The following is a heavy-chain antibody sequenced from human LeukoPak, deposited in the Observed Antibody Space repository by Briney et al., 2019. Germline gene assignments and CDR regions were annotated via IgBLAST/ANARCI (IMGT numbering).Heavy chain of an antibody. D-gene: IGHD3-9*01. J-gene: IGHJ5*02. V-gene: IGHV4-34*01. Sequence: SETLSLTCAVYGGSFSGYYWSWIRQPPGKGLEWIGEINHSGSTNYNPSLKSRVTISVDTSKNQFSLKLSSVTAADTAVYYCARQGPVGVEVWSDILTGYSPYNWFDPWGQGTLVTVSS. CDR1: GGSFSGYY. CDR3: ARQGPVGVEVWSDILTGYSPYNWFDP. CDR2: INHSGST.